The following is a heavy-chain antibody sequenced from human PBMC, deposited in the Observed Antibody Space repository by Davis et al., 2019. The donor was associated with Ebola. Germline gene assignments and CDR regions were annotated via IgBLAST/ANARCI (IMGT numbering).Heavy chain of an antibody. V-gene: IGHV3-30*02. CDR2: IWDDGSNK. CDR1: GFTLSGYD. J-gene: IGHJ6*04. Sequence: GESLKISCAASGFTLSGYDMNWVRQAPGKGLQWVAVIWDDGSNKYYAHSVKGRFTISRDNSKNTLYLQMNSLRAEDTAVYYCAKGGLYDFWSGYPYYYYYGMDVWGKGTTVTVSS. D-gene: IGHD3-3*01. CDR3: AKGGLYDFWSGYPYYYYYGMDV.